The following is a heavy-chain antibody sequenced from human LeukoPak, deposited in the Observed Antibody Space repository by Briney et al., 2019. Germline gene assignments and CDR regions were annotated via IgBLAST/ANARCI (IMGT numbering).Heavy chain of an antibody. V-gene: IGHV4-38-2*02. Sequence: SETLSLTCTVSGGSISSGYYWGWIRQPPGKGLEWIGSIYHSGSTYYNPSLKSRVTTSVDTSKNQFSLKLSSVTAADTAVYYCASFSLGYCSSTSCYRGAYAFDIWGQGTMVTVSS. CDR1: GGSISSGYY. CDR2: IYHSGST. J-gene: IGHJ3*02. CDR3: ASFSLGYCSSTSCYRGAYAFDI. D-gene: IGHD2-2*02.